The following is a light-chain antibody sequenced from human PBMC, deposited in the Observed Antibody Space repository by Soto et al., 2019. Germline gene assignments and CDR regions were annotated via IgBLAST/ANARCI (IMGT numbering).Light chain of an antibody. CDR2: EVS. V-gene: IGLV2-14*01. J-gene: IGLJ1*01. CDR1: SSDVGGYNY. Sequence: QSALAQPASVSGSPGQSITVSCTGTSSDVGGYNYVSWYQQHPGKAPKLMIYEVSNRPSGVSNRFSGSKSGNTASLTISGLQAEDGADYYCSSYTTSSTYVFATGTKVTVL. CDR3: SSYTTSSTYV.